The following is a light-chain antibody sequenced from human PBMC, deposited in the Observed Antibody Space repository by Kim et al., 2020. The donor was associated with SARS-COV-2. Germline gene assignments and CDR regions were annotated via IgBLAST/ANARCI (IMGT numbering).Light chain of an antibody. CDR2: DVT. Sequence: GQSITISCSGGSNDISYYNYVSWYQQHSGKAPKLVIFDVTSRPSGVSSRFSGAKSGNTASLTISGLQAEDEADYYCSSYTTSSTYVFGTGTKVTVL. CDR3: SSYTTSSTYV. CDR1: SNDISYYNY. V-gene: IGLV2-14*03. J-gene: IGLJ1*01.